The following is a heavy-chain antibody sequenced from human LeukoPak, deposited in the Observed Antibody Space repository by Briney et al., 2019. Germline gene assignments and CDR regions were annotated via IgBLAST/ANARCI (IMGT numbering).Heavy chain of an antibody. Sequence: ASVTVSCKASGYTFTSYGISWVRQAPGQGLEWLGWISAYNGNTNYAQKLQDRVTMTTDTSTSTAYMELRSRRSDDTAVYYCARAGGGYYGSGSYYGDYFDYWGQGTLVTVSS. CDR3: ARAGGGYYGSGSYYGDYFDY. J-gene: IGHJ4*02. V-gene: IGHV1-18*01. D-gene: IGHD3-10*01. CDR2: ISAYNGNT. CDR1: GYTFTSYG.